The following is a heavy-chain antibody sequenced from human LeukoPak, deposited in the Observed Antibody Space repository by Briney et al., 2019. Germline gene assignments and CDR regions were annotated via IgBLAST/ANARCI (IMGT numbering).Heavy chain of an antibody. Sequence: GESLRISCKGSGYSFTSYWISWVRQMPGKGLEWMGRIDPSDSYTNYSPSFQGHVTISADKSISTAYLQWSSLKASDTAMYYCARADYYDSSGYYSGFEYWGQGTLVTVSS. CDR2: IDPSDSYT. CDR3: ARADYYDSSGYYSGFEY. V-gene: IGHV5-10-1*01. CDR1: GYSFTSYW. J-gene: IGHJ4*02. D-gene: IGHD3-22*01.